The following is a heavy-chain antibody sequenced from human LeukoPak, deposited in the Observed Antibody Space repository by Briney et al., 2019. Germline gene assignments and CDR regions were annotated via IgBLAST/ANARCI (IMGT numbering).Heavy chain of an antibody. J-gene: IGHJ3*02. Sequence: GGSLRLSCAASGFTFSSYSMNWVRQAPGKGLEWVSYISSSSSIIYYADSVKGRFTISRDNAKNSLYLQMNSLRDEDTAVYYCARDFGRNGDFHAFDIWGQGTMVTVSS. CDR3: ARDFGRNGDFHAFDI. D-gene: IGHD4-17*01. CDR1: GFTFSSYS. CDR2: ISSSSSII. V-gene: IGHV3-48*02.